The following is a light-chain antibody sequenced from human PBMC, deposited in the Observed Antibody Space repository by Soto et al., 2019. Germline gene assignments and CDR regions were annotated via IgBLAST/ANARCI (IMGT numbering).Light chain of an antibody. CDR3: QQYKTFPLT. CDR2: GAS. V-gene: IGKV1-16*02. J-gene: IGKJ1*01. Sequence: DIQMTQSPSSLSTSIGDRVTITCRASPGISNYIAWFQQKEGKAPKSLIFGASSLQSGVASKFSGSGSGTECTLTISSLQPEDVATYYCQQYKTFPLTFGQGTKVEVK. CDR1: PGISNY.